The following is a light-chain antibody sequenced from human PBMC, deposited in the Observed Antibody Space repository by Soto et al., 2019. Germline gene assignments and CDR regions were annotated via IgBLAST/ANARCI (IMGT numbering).Light chain of an antibody. CDR2: ASS. CDR1: QDIAGW. J-gene: IGKJ1*01. V-gene: IGKV1D-16*01. CDR3: QQYNSYTWT. Sequence: DVNMTQSASFVSASVGDRVTIACRASQDIAGWLAWYQQKKGKAPNLLIYASSTLESGVPSRFSGSGYGTDFTLTISSLQPEDFATYYCQQYNSYTWTFGQGTKVDI.